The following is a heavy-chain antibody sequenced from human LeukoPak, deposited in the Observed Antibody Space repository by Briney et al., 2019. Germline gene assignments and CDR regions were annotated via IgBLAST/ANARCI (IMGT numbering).Heavy chain of an antibody. CDR1: GGSISSSSYY. J-gene: IGHJ5*02. V-gene: IGHV4-61*05. Sequence: SETLSLTCTVSGGSISSSSYYWGWIRQPPGKGLEWIGYIYYSGSTNYNPSLKSRVTISVDTSKNQFSLKLSSVTAADTAVYYCARSGTYYNNWFDPWGQGTLVTVSS. D-gene: IGHD3-10*01. CDR2: IYYSGST. CDR3: ARSGTYYNNWFDP.